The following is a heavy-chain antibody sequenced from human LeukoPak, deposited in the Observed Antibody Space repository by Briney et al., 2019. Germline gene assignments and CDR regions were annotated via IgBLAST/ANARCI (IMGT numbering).Heavy chain of an antibody. V-gene: IGHV4-61*02. D-gene: IGHD5-24*01. CDR3: ARYREGYNYVPHALDM. CDR1: GASVSSTAYF. Sequence: TLSLTCTVSGASVSSTAYFWNWIRQPAGKGLEWIGRIYASGNTDYNPSLKSRVTMSLDTSKNQFSLNMNSVTAADSAVYFCARYREGYNYVPHALDMWGQGTVVSVSS. CDR2: IYASGNT. J-gene: IGHJ3*02.